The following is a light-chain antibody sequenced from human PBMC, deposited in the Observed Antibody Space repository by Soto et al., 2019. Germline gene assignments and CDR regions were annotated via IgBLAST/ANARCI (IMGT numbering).Light chain of an antibody. Sequence: QSALTQPASASGSPGQSITISCTGTSSDIGSNNYVSWFQQRPGKAPTLIIYEVSNRPSGVSTHFSGSKSGNTASLTISGLLHEDEAEYYCSSYTTTTRLFGGGTKLTVL. CDR3: SSYTTTTRL. J-gene: IGLJ3*02. V-gene: IGLV2-14*01. CDR2: EVS. CDR1: SSDIGSNNY.